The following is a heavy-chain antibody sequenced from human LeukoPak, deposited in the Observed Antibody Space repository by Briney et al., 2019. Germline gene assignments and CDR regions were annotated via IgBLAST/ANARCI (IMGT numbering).Heavy chain of an antibody. D-gene: IGHD2-2*02. Sequence: SVKVSCKASGGTFSSYAISWVRQAPGQGLEWMGRIIPILGIANYAQKFQGRVTITADKSTSTAYMELSSLRSEDTAVYYCARDPRYCSSTSCYSDNWFDPWGQGTLVTVSS. CDR1: GGTFSSYA. CDR3: ARDPRYCSSTSCYSDNWFDP. J-gene: IGHJ5*02. V-gene: IGHV1-69*04. CDR2: IIPILGIA.